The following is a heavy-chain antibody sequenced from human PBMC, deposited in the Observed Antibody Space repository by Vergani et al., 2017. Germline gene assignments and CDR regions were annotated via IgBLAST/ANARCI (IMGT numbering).Heavy chain of an antibody. CDR2: ISYDGSNK. CDR1: GFTFSSYG. Sequence: QVQLVESGGGVVQPGRSLRLSCAASGFTFSSYGMHWVRQAPGKGLEWVAVISYDGSNKYYADSVKGRVTISRDNCKNTLYLQMNSLRAEDTAVYYCARNLRSTNGYFDLWGRGTLVTVSS. V-gene: IGHV3-30*19. CDR3: ARNLRSTNGYFDL. J-gene: IGHJ2*01. D-gene: IGHD4-17*01.